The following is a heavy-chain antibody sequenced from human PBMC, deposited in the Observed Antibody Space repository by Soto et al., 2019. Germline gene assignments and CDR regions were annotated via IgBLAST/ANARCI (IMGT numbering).Heavy chain of an antibody. CDR3: ARTTSGRGRYYFDY. V-gene: IGHV4-31*03. Sequence: SETLSLTCTVSGGSISTSDYFWSWIRQHPVKGLEWIGYMYYSGGNYYNPSLRSRITVSVDPSKNQFSLKLSSVTAADTAVYYCARTTSGRGRYYFDYWGQGALVTVSS. J-gene: IGHJ4*02. D-gene: IGHD1-1*01. CDR1: GGSISTSDYF. CDR2: MYYSGGN.